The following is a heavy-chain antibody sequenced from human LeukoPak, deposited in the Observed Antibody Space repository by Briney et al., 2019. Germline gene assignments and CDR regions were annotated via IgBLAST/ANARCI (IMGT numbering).Heavy chain of an antibody. Sequence: GASVKVSCKASGYTFTSYGISWVRQAPGQGLEWMGWISVYNGNTNYAQKLQGRVTMTTDTSTSTASMELRSLRSDDTAVYYCARGLYYYGSGTTNDYWGQGTLVTVSS. CDR1: GYTFTSYG. D-gene: IGHD3-10*01. V-gene: IGHV1-18*01. J-gene: IGHJ4*02. CDR3: ARGLYYYGSGTTNDY. CDR2: ISVYNGNT.